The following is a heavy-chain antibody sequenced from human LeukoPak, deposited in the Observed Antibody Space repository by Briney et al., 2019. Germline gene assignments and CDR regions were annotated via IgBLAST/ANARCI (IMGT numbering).Heavy chain of an antibody. Sequence: SETLSLTCAVYGGSFSGYYWSWIRQPPGKGLEWIGEINHSGSTNYNPSLKGRVTISVDTSKNQFSLKLSSVTAADTAVYYCARGGRVRFGTWGQGTLVTVSS. CDR1: GGSFSGYY. D-gene: IGHD3-10*01. J-gene: IGHJ5*02. CDR2: INHSGST. CDR3: ARGGRVRFGT. V-gene: IGHV4-34*01.